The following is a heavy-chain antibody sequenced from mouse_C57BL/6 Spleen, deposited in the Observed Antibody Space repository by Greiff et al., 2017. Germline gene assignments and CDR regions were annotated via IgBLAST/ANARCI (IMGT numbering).Heavy chain of an antibody. J-gene: IGHJ1*03. D-gene: IGHD2-2*01. CDR2: ISSGSSTN. V-gene: IGHV5-17*01. CDR3: ARMVTTRYFDF. CDR1: GFTFSDYG. Sequence: EVHLVESGGGLVKPGGSLKLSCAASGFTFSDYGMHWVRQAPEKGLEWVAYISSGSSTNYYADTVKGRFTISRDNAKDTLFLQMTSLRAEYTAMYYCARMVTTRYFDFWGTGTTVTVSS.